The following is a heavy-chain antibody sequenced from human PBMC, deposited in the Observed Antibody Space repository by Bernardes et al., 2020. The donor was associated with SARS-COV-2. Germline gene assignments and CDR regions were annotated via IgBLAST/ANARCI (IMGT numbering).Heavy chain of an antibody. Sequence: GGSLRLSCAASGFTFSSYAMSWFRRTPGKGLEWVSAVNSAGTTYYADTVRGRFTAARDNSKNTLSLQMTSLTSEDTAVYYCARVVSGPHVGADAFAVWGRGTTVTVSS. V-gene: IGHV3-23*01. CDR1: GFTFSSYA. D-gene: IGHD3-16*01. J-gene: IGHJ3*01. CDR2: VNSAGTT. CDR3: ARVVSGPHVGADAFAV.